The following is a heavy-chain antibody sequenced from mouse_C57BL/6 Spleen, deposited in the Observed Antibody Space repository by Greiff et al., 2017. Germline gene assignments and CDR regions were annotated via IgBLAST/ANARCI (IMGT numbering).Heavy chain of an antibody. CDR3: ARGRYFDV. Sequence: QVQLQQPGAELVKPGASVKMSCKASGYTFTSYWITWVKQRPGQGLEWIGDIYPGSGSTNYNEKFKSKATLTVDKSSSTAYMQLSSLTSEDSAVYYCARGRYFDVWGKGTTVTVSS. V-gene: IGHV1-55*01. J-gene: IGHJ1*03. CDR1: GYTFTSYW. CDR2: IYPGSGST.